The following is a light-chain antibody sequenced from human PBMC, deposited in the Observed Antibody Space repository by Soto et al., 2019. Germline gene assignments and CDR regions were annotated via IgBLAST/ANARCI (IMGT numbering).Light chain of an antibody. V-gene: IGLV2-14*01. CDR1: NSDIGDWNY. CDR3: SSFSSGTTLFV. CDR2: EVN. Sequence: QSVLTQPASVSGSPGQSITISCTGANSDIGDWNYVSWYQQYPGKAPKVIIYEVNYRPSGVSYRFSGSKSGNTASLTISGLQAEAEADYYCSSFSSGTTLFVFGGGTKLTVL. J-gene: IGLJ1*01.